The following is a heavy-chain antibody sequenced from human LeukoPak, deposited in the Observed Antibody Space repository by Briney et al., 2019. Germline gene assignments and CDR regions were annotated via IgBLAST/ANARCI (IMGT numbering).Heavy chain of an antibody. D-gene: IGHD3-10*01. CDR2: IYHSGST. CDR1: GGSISSGGYS. Sequence: SETLSLTCAVSGGSISSGGYSWSWIRQPPGKGLEWIGYIYHSGSTYYNPSLKSRVTISVDRSKNQFSLKLSSVTAADTAVYYCARARVLLWFGELLYDWFDPWGQGTLVTVSS. J-gene: IGHJ5*02. CDR3: ARARVLLWFGELLYDWFDP. V-gene: IGHV4-30-2*01.